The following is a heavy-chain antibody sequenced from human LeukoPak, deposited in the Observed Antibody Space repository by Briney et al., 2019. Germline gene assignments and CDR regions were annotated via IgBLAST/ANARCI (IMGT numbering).Heavy chain of an antibody. CDR3: ARARRYDYVWGSYRYTGFDY. CDR2: IYYNGNT. D-gene: IGHD3-16*02. Sequence: SETLSLTCTVSGGSISSGSYYWSWIRQPAGKGLEWIGYIYYNGNTNYNPSLKSRVTISVDTSKNQFSLKLSSVTAADTAVYYCARARRYDYVWGSYRYTGFDYWGQGTLVTVSS. CDR1: GGSISSGSYY. V-gene: IGHV4-61*10. J-gene: IGHJ4*02.